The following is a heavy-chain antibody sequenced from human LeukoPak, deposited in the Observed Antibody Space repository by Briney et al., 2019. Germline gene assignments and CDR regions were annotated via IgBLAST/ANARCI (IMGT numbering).Heavy chain of an antibody. D-gene: IGHD5-18*01. CDR3: AKDTRYSYGYGMDV. V-gene: IGHV3-9*01. J-gene: IGHJ6*02. Sequence: PGRSLRLSCAASGFTFDDYAMNWVRQAPGKGLEWVSGITWNSGSTGYADSVKGRFTISRDNAKNPLYPQMNSLRAEDTALYYCAKDTRYSYGYGMDVWGQGTTVTVSS. CDR2: ITWNSGST. CDR1: GFTFDDYA.